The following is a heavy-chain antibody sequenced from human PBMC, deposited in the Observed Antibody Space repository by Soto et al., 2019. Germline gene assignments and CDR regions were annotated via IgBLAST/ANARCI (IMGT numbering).Heavy chain of an antibody. CDR3: ARGLYEPNWFDS. J-gene: IGHJ5*01. CDR1: GGSINSGGSF. D-gene: IGHD3-22*01. V-gene: IGHV4-31*03. Sequence: QVQLQESGPGLVKPSQTLSLICTVSGGSINSGGSFWTWIRQHPGRAPEWIGYLSHTGNTYYNPSRKSRVLISVGRSKNLLSLRLSSVTAADTAVYYCARGLYEPNWFDSWGQGTLVTVSS. CDR2: LSHTGNT.